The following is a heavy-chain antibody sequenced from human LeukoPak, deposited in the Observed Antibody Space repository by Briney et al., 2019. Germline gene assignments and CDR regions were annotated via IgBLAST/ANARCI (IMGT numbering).Heavy chain of an antibody. D-gene: IGHD4-11*01. CDR1: GGSISSGDYY. CDR2: IYYSGST. CDR3: ASYYSNYYWFDP. V-gene: IGHV4-30-4*01. J-gene: IGHJ5*02. Sequence: PSETLSLTCTISGGSISSGDYYWSWIRQPPGKGLEWIGYIYYSGSTYYNPSLKSRVTISVGTSKNQFSLKLSSVTAADTAVYYCASYYSNYYWFDPWGQGTLVTVSS.